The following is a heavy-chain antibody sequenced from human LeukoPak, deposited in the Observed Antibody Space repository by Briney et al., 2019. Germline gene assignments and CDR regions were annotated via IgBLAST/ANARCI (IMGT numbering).Heavy chain of an antibody. CDR1: GFTFSDAW. J-gene: IGHJ4*02. D-gene: IGHD6-19*01. V-gene: IGHV3-21*04. Sequence: PGGSLRLSCAASGFTFSDAWMSWVRQAPGKGLEWVSSISSSSSNIYYADSVKGRFTISRDNSKNTLYLQMNSLRAEDTAVYYCAKDRLTVAGTGTFDYWGQGTLVTVSS. CDR3: AKDRLTVAGTGTFDY. CDR2: ISSSSSNI.